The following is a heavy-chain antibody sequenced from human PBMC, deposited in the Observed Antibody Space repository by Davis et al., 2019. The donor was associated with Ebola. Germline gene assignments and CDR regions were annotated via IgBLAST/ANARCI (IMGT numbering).Heavy chain of an antibody. J-gene: IGHJ3*02. D-gene: IGHD4-23*01. Sequence: PGGSLRLSCAASGFTFSSYSMNWVRQAPGKGLEWVSYISSSSSTIYYADSVKGRFTISRDNAKNSLYLQMNSLRDEDTAVYYCAREGTVGPHWAAAYAFDIWGQGTMVTVSS. CDR1: GFTFSSYS. CDR2: ISSSSSTI. V-gene: IGHV3-48*02. CDR3: AREGTVGPHWAAAYAFDI.